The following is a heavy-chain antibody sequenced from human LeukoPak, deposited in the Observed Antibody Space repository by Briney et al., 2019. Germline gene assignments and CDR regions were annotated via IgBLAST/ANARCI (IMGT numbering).Heavy chain of an antibody. CDR2: IGRSSSYI. V-gene: IGHV3-21*01. CDR3: ARDIGTITTRSASGR. J-gene: IGHJ4*02. D-gene: IGHD4-17*01. Sequence: PGVSLRLPHAASVFTYRRFSMKGVRKASAKGLVGGSSIGRSSSYIYYQDSVKGLFTISRNNAKNSLYLQRNSLRAEDTAVYYCARDIGTITTRSASGRWGQGTLVTVSS. CDR1: VFTYRRFS.